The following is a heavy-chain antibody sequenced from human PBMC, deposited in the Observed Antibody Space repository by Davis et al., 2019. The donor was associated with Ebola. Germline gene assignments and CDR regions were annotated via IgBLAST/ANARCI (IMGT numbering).Heavy chain of an antibody. D-gene: IGHD6-19*01. J-gene: IGHJ6*02. Sequence: GESLKISCAASGFTFSNYWMSWVRQAPGKGLEWVANIKQDGSEKYYVDSVKGRFTISRDNAKNSLYLQMNSLRAEDTAVYYCARRAGPYYYGMDVWGQGTTVTVSS. CDR1: GFTFSNYW. V-gene: IGHV3-7*01. CDR3: ARRAGPYYYGMDV. CDR2: IKQDGSEK.